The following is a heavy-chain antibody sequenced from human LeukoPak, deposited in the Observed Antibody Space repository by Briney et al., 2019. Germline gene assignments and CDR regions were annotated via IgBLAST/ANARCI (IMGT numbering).Heavy chain of an antibody. D-gene: IGHD2-8*02. V-gene: IGHV1-69*05. J-gene: IGHJ5*02. Sequence: SVKVSCKASGGTFSSYAISWVRQAPGQGLEWMGGIIPIFGTTNYAQKFQGRVTITTDESTSTAYMELSSLRSEGTAVYYCARDTGDGWWFDPWGQGTLVTVSS. CDR1: GGTFSSYA. CDR2: IIPIFGTT. CDR3: ARDTGDGWWFDP.